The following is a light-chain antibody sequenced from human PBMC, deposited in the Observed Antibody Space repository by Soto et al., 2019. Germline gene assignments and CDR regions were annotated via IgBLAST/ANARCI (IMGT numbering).Light chain of an antibody. J-gene: IGKJ3*01. V-gene: IGKV3-20*01. CDR1: QSISSSF. CDR2: GVS. Sequence: EIVLTQSPGTLSLSPGERATLSCRASQSISSSFLAWYQQRPGQAPRLLIHGVSSKAAGIPDRFSGSGSGTDFNLTINRLEPEDFALYFCQQYGSSPFTFGPGTQLEIK. CDR3: QQYGSSPFT.